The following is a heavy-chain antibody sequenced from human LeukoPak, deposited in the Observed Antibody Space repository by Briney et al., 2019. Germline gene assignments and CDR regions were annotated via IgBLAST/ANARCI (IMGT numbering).Heavy chain of an antibody. Sequence: GGSLRLSCAASGFTFSSYSMNWVRQAPGKGLEWVSSISSSSSYIYADSVKGRFTISRDNAKKSMYLQMNSLRAEDTAVYYCAGSLNEAGAFDIWGQGTMVTVSS. D-gene: IGHD1-1*01. J-gene: IGHJ3*02. V-gene: IGHV3-21*01. CDR2: ISSSSSYI. CDR3: AGSLNEAGAFDI. CDR1: GFTFSSYS.